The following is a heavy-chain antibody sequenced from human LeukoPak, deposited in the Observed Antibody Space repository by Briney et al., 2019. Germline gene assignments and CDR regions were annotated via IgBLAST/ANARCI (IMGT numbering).Heavy chain of an antibody. Sequence: GALRLSCAASGLTFSSYVMSWVRQAPGKGLEWVSTISGSGGSTFYADSVRGRFTISRDNSRSTLYLQMNSLRAEDTATYYCSPPRGDSSGYYYVYWGQGTLVTVSS. D-gene: IGHD3-22*01. CDR2: ISGSGGST. J-gene: IGHJ4*02. V-gene: IGHV3-23*01. CDR3: SPPRGDSSGYYYVY. CDR1: GLTFSSYV.